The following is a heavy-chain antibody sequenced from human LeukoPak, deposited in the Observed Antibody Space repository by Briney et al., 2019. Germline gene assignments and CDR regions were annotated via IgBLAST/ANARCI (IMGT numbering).Heavy chain of an antibody. Sequence: SETLSLTCAVYGGSFSGYYWSWIRQPPGKGLEWIGEINHSGSTNYNPSFKSRVTISVDTSKNQFSLKLSSVTAADTAVYYCARGPPRTYCGGDCYDYWGQGTLVTVSS. CDR1: GGSFSGYY. CDR3: ARGPPRTYCGGDCYDY. J-gene: IGHJ4*02. CDR2: INHSGST. V-gene: IGHV4-34*01. D-gene: IGHD2-21*01.